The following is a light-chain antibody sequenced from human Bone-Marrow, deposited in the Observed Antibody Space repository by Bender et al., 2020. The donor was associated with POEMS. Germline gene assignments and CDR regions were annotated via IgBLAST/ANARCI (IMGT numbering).Light chain of an antibody. CDR1: RSDIGTYHL. V-gene: IGLV2-23*02. CDR2: DFN. CDR3: CSYAGSTRI. Sequence: SALTQPASVSGSPGQSITISCTGTRSDIGTYHLVSWYQQYPGKAPKLIIYDFNKRPSGVPDRFSGAKTGDTASLTISGLQAEDEADYYCCSYAGSTRIFGGGTGLTVL. J-gene: IGLJ2*01.